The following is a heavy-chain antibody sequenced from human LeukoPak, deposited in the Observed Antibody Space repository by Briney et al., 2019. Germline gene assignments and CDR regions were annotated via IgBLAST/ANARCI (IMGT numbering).Heavy chain of an antibody. J-gene: IGHJ4*02. CDR3: ARADVFRFDY. CDR1: GFTVSSNY. Sequence: GGSLRLSCAASGFTVSSNYMSWVRQAPGQGLEWGSVIYSGGSTYYADSVKGRFTISRDNSKNTLYLQMNSLRAEDTAVYYCARADVFRFDYWGQGTLVTVSS. CDR2: IYSGGST. V-gene: IGHV3-66*02. D-gene: IGHD2-8*01.